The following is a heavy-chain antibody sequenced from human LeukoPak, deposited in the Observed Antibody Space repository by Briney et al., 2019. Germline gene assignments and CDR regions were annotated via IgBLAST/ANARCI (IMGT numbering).Heavy chain of an antibody. CDR3: AKDRLRGYTYVDY. J-gene: IGHJ4*02. Sequence: GGSLRLSCAASGFTFSTYDMQWVRQAPGKGLEWVSGIGRSGSTYYTDAVKGRFTISRDNSKNTLYLQMNSLRAEDTAVYYCAKDRLRGYTYVDYWGQGTLVTVSS. V-gene: IGHV3-NL1*01. CDR2: IGRSGST. D-gene: IGHD5-18*01. CDR1: GFTFSTYD.